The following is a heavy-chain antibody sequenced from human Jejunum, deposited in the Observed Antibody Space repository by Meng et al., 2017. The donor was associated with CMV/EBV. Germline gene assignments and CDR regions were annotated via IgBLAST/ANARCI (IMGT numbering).Heavy chain of an antibody. J-gene: IGHJ6*02. V-gene: IGHV5-51*01. Sequence: FPSYLIGWVRQMPGKGLEWMGIIYPDDSETRYGPSFQGQVTISADRSISTAYLQWSSLKASDTAIYYCARPIIASRSGYQYGMDVWGQGTTVTVSS. CDR3: ARPIIASRSGYQYGMDV. CDR1: FPSYL. CDR2: IYPDDSET.